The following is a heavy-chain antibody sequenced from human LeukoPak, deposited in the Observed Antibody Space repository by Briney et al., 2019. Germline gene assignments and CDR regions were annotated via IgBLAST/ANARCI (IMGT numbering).Heavy chain of an antibody. J-gene: IGHJ4*02. D-gene: IGHD6-19*01. CDR2: VLYDGHNN. CDR3: AKDGALYSSGWFLDY. Sequence: GGSLRLSCAASGFTFSNYGMHWVRQAPGKGLGWVAFVLYDGHNNYYADSVKGRFTVSRDNSKNTLNLQMNSLRAEDTAMYYCAKDGALYSSGWFLDYWGQGTLVTVSS. CDR1: GFTFSNYG. V-gene: IGHV3-30*02.